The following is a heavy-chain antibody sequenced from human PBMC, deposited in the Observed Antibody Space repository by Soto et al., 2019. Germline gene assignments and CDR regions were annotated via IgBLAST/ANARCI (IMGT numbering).Heavy chain of an antibody. D-gene: IGHD1-26*01. Sequence: QVQLVQSGSEVKKPGSSVKVSCEASGGTFSSYPINWVRQAPGQGLEWMGGIIPFFGTSNYAQQFQGRVTITADDSTSPAYMELRSLRSEDTAVYYCARVGHITNYGMAVWGQGTTVTVSS. CDR2: IIPFFGTS. J-gene: IGHJ6*02. V-gene: IGHV1-69*01. CDR1: GGTFSSYP. CDR3: ARVGHITNYGMAV.